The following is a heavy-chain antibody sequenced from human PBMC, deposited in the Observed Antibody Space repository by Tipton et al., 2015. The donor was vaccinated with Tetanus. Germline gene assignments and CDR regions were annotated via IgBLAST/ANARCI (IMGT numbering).Heavy chain of an antibody. V-gene: IGHV4-39*01. J-gene: IGHJ4*02. CDR2: ISYSGRT. D-gene: IGHD3-22*01. CDR1: GGSMSGSGHY. Sequence: SLTCIVSGGSMSGSGHYGAWVRQSPGKGLEWIGSISYSGRTYYSPSLKSRVTMSVDTSKKDFSVRLGSVTAADTAVYYCARHFHENSVYYELDIDYWGQGTLVTVSS. CDR3: ARHFHENSVYYELDIDY.